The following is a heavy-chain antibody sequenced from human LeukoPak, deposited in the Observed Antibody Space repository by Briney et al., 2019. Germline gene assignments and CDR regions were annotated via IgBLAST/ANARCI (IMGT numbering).Heavy chain of an antibody. Sequence: ASVKVSCKVSGYTLTELSMHWVRRAPGKGLEWMGGFDPEDGETIYAQKFQGRVTMTEDTSTDTAYMELSSLRSEDTAVYYCARVATIYYDSSVGPFDIWGQGTMVTVSS. V-gene: IGHV1-24*01. CDR1: GYTLTELS. D-gene: IGHD3-22*01. CDR2: FDPEDGET. J-gene: IGHJ3*02. CDR3: ARVATIYYDSSVGPFDI.